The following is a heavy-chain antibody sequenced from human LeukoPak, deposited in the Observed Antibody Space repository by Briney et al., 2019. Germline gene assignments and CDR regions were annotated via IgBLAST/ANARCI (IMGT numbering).Heavy chain of an antibody. J-gene: IGHJ3*02. CDR2: IKQDGSEK. V-gene: IGHV3-7*01. CDR1: GFTFSSYW. CDR3: ARDLRAHRVLRFLEWLPVTEGHAFDI. D-gene: IGHD3-3*01. Sequence: HPGGSLRLSCAASGFTFSSYWMSWVRQAPGKGLEWVANIKQDGSEKYYVDSVKGRFTISRDNAKNSLYLQMNSLRAEDTAVYYCARDLRAHRVLRFLEWLPVTEGHAFDIWGQGTMVTVSS.